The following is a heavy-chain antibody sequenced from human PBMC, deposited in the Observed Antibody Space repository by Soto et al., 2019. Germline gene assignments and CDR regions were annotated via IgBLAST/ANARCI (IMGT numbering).Heavy chain of an antibody. D-gene: IGHD6-19*01. V-gene: IGHV1-69*06. Sequence: SVKVSCKASGGTFSTYTFSWVRQAPGQGLEWMGRIIPIFGTPYYAQKFQGRVTITADKSTSTVYMELSSLRSDDTAVYYCASAAVTGTAGLDFWGQGTQVTVSS. CDR1: GGTFSTYT. J-gene: IGHJ4*02. CDR3: ASAAVTGTAGLDF. CDR2: IIPIFGTP.